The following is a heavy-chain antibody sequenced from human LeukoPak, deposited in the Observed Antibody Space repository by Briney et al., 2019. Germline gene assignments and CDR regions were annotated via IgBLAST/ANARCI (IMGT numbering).Heavy chain of an antibody. V-gene: IGHV1-69*04. CDR1: CYTFTSYG. CDR2: IIPILGIA. J-gene: IGHJ6*02. D-gene: IGHD6-13*01. Sequence: SVKVSCKASCYTFTSYGISWVRQAPGQGLEWMGRIIPILGIANYSQKFQGRVTITAGKSTSTAYMVLSSLESGDTAVYNCAREYSSSWPSGGGYYYYYGMDVWGQGTTVTVSS. CDR3: AREYSSSWPSGGGYYYYYGMDV.